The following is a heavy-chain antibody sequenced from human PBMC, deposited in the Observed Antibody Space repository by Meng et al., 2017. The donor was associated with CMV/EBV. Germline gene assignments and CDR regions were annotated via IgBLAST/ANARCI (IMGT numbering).Heavy chain of an antibody. J-gene: IGHJ5*02. D-gene: IGHD2-2*01. V-gene: IGHV1-69*05. CDR3: ARERVVVPAASYGRWFDP. CDR1: GCTFSSYA. Sequence: SVKVSCKASGCTFSSYAISWLRQAPGQGLEWMGGIIPIFGTANYAQKFQGRVTITTDESTSTAYMELSSLRYEDTAVYYCARERVVVPAASYGRWFDPWGQGTLVTVSS. CDR2: IIPIFGTA.